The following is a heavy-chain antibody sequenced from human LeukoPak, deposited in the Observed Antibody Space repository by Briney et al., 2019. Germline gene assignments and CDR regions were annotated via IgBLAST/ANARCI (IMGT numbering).Heavy chain of an antibody. D-gene: IGHD2-2*01. V-gene: IGHV4-61*02. CDR2: IYANGGT. J-gene: IGHJ4*02. Sequence: KPSETLSLTCTVSGASISSTSYYWSWIRQPAGKGLEWIGRIYANGGTTYNPSLKSRVTISLDTSKNQLSLNLRSVTAADTAVYYCAGAPAGSLDWVSPFDYWGQGTLVTVSS. CDR1: GASISSTSYY. CDR3: AGAPAGSLDWVSPFDY.